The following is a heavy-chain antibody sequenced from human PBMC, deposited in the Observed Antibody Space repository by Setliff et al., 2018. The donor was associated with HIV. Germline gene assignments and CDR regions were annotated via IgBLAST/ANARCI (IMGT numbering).Heavy chain of an antibody. Sequence: GGSLRLSCAASGFTFSSYWMSWVRQAPGKGPEWVANIKTDGSEKFYVDSVKGRFTISRDNAKNSLYLQMNSLRAEDTAVYYCARDRGYPDSFNIWGQGTVVTVSS. D-gene: IGHD3-10*01. CDR2: IKTDGSEK. CDR3: ARDRGYPDSFNI. J-gene: IGHJ3*02. CDR1: GFTFSSYW. V-gene: IGHV3-7*01.